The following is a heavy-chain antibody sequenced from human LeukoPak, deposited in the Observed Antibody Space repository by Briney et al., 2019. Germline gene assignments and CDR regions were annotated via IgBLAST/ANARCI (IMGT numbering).Heavy chain of an antibody. J-gene: IGHJ4*02. Sequence: ASVKVSCKASGYTFTSYGISWVRQAPGQGLEWMGWISAYNGNTKYAQKLQGRVTMTTDTSTSTAYMELRSLRSDDTAVYYCARASVIAARPNSVDYWGQGTLVTVSS. CDR2: ISAYNGNT. CDR1: GYTFTSYG. D-gene: IGHD6-6*01. CDR3: ARASVIAARPNSVDY. V-gene: IGHV1-18*01.